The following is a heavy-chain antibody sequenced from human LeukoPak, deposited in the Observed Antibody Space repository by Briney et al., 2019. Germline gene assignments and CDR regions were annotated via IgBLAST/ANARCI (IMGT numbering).Heavy chain of an antibody. CDR3: ARDGYDSSGYYPLGAFDI. CDR1: GYTFTGYY. J-gene: IGHJ3*02. V-gene: IGHV1-2*02. D-gene: IGHD3-22*01. Sequence: ASVTVSCKASGYTFTGYYMHWVRQAPGQGGEWMGWINPNSGGTNYAQKLHGRVTMTRDTSISTAFMELSRLRSDDTAVYYCARDGYDSSGYYPLGAFDIWGQGTMVTVSS. CDR2: INPNSGGT.